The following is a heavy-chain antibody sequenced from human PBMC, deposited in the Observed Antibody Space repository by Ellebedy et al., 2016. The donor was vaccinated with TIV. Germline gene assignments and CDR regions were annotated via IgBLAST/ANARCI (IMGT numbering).Heavy chain of an antibody. CDR1: GFNFRSYW. CDR3: VRDRGRPDSFDL. J-gene: IGHJ3*01. Sequence: GESLKISCATSGFNFRSYWMHWVRQAPGKGLAWVSLVNGDESTTVYADSVKGRFTISKDIAKTTLFLQMNSLGAEDTAVYYCVRDRGRPDSFDLWGRGTMVIVSS. V-gene: IGHV3-74*01. CDR2: VNGDESTT.